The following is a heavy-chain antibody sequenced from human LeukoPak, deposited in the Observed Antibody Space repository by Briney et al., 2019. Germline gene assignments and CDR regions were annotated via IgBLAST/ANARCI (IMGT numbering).Heavy chain of an antibody. V-gene: IGHV1-2*02. Sequence: VASVKVSCKASGYTFTGYYMHWVRQAPGQGLEWMGWINPNSGGTNYAQKFQGRVTMTRDTSISTAYMELSRLRSDDTAVYYCASWGGITIFGIPFDYWGQGTLVTVSS. J-gene: IGHJ4*02. CDR3: ASWGGITIFGIPFDY. CDR2: INPNSGGT. D-gene: IGHD3-3*01. CDR1: GYTFTGYY.